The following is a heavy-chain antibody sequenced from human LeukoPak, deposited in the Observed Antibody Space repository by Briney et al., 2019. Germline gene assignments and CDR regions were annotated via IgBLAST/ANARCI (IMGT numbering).Heavy chain of an antibody. D-gene: IGHD3-10*01. CDR1: EDTFTRHY. Sequence: GASVKVSCKASEDTFTRHYIHWVRQAPGQGLEWIGLINPDDDSIDYTQKLRGRITVTRDRSTSTVYMELQSLRSDDTAVYYCAREGGSYKHFDDWGQGSLVTVSS. J-gene: IGHJ4*02. V-gene: IGHV1-46*04. CDR3: AREGGSYKHFDD. CDR2: INPDDDSI.